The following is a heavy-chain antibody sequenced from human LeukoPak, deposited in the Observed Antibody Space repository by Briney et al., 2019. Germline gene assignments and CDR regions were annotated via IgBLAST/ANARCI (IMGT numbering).Heavy chain of an antibody. D-gene: IGHD2-2*01. CDR3: AKRVVRPTFYFDC. CDR2: FSGSSGNT. Sequence: GGSLRLSCAASGFTFSTDVMSWVRQAPGKGLQWVSTFSGSSGNTYYADSVKGRFTISRDTSKNTLYPQLNSLRAEDTAIYYCAKRVVRPTFYFDCWGQGTLVTVSS. CDR1: GFTFSTDV. J-gene: IGHJ4*02. V-gene: IGHV3-23*01.